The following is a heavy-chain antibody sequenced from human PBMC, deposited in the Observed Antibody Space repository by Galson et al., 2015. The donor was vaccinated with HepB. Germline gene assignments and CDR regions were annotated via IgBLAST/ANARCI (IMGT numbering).Heavy chain of an antibody. Sequence: SLILSCAASGFTVSSYAMHWVRQAPGNGLEWVAVISYDGSNKYYADSVKGRFTISRDNSKNTLYLQMNSLRAEDTAVYYCARPSPGEIPLGYFDYWGQGTLVTVSS. CDR3: ARPSPGEIPLGYFDY. CDR1: GFTVSSYA. V-gene: IGHV3-30*04. CDR2: ISYDGSNK. D-gene: IGHD3-16*01. J-gene: IGHJ4*02.